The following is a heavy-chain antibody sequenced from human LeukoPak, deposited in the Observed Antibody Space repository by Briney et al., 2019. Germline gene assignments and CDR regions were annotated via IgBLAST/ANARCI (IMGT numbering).Heavy chain of an antibody. V-gene: IGHV1-69*04. CDR2: IIPILGIA. CDR3: AKDVDTAMVNTFDI. CDR1: GYTFTSYG. D-gene: IGHD5-18*01. J-gene: IGHJ3*02. Sequence: SVKVSCKASGYTFTSYGISWVRQAPGQGLEWMGRIIPILGIANYAQKFQGRVTITADKSTSTAYMELSSLRSEDTAVYYCAKDVDTAMVNTFDIWGQGTMVTVSS.